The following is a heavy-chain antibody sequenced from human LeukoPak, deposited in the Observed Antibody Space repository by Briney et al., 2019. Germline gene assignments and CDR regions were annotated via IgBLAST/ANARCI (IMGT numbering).Heavy chain of an antibody. CDR1: GYTFTSYD. D-gene: IGHD7-27*01. Sequence: ASVKVSCKASGYTFTSYDFNWVRQATGQRPEWMGWMSPNSGDTGYAQKFQDRVTLTRNTSISTAYMELSSLRSDDTAVYYCARGPPNWGYDYWGPGTLVTVSS. V-gene: IGHV1-8*01. CDR3: ARGPPNWGYDY. J-gene: IGHJ4*02. CDR2: MSPNSGDT.